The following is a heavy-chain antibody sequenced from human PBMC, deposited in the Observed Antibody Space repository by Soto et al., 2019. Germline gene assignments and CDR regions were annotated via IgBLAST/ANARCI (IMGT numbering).Heavy chain of an antibody. CDR3: AHRLSSGWYWIY. Sequence: QITLKESGPTLVKPTQTLTLTCTFSGFSLSTSGVAVGWIRLPPGRALEWLALIYWDDDKRYSPSLNSRLSITKDSSKNQVVLTMTNMDPVDTATYYCAHRLSSGWYWIYWGQGTLVTVSS. CDR2: IYWDDDK. CDR1: GFSLSTSGVA. J-gene: IGHJ4*02. D-gene: IGHD6-19*01. V-gene: IGHV2-5*02.